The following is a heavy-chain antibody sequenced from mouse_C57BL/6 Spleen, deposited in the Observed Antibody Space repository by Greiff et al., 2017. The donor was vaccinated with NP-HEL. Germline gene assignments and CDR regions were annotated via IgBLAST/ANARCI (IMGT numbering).Heavy chain of an antibody. D-gene: IGHD2-4*01. CDR3: ARKGVYDYDPPYFDY. CDR2: IDPSDSSP. Sequence: QVQLQQPGAELVMPGASVKLSCKASGYTFTSYWMHWVKQRPGQGLEWIGEIDPSDSSPNYNQKFKGKSTLTVDKSSSTAYMQLSSLTSEDSAVYYCARKGVYDYDPPYFDYWGQGTTLTVSS. J-gene: IGHJ2*01. CDR1: GYTFTSYW. V-gene: IGHV1-69*01.